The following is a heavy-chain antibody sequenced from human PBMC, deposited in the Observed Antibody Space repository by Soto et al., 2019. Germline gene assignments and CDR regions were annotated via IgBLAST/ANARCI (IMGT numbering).Heavy chain of an antibody. CDR2: HYSGGSK. D-gene: IGHD1-26*01. Sequence: DVQLVESGGGLVQPGGSLRLSCAISGFSVSSNYLSWGRQAPGKGLEWVSVHYSGGSKYYADSVQGRFTISRDKSNNTLYLQMRRVRAEDTAVYFCARHRHPRGTVGATSPLDPWGQGTQVTVSS. CDR1: GFSVSSNY. J-gene: IGHJ5*02. V-gene: IGHV3-53*01. CDR3: ARHRHPRGTVGATSPLDP.